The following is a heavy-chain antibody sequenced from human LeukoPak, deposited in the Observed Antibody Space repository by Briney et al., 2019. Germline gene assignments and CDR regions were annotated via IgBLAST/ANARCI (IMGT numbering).Heavy chain of an antibody. CDR3: ARDPPGIAASVSGG. J-gene: IGHJ4*02. CDR2: IYSGGTT. Sequence: GGSLRLSCTASGFTVSNNYMNWVRQAPGKGLAWVALIYSGGTTNYADSVKGRFTISRDNSKNTLYLQMTNVRVEDTAVYYCARDPPGIAASVSGGWGQGTLVTVSS. D-gene: IGHD6-13*01. CDR1: GFTVSNNY. V-gene: IGHV3-53*01.